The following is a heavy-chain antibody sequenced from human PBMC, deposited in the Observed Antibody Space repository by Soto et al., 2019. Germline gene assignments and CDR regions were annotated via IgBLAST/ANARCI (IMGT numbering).Heavy chain of an antibody. CDR2: ISGSGGST. V-gene: IGHV3-23*01. CDR3: AKVEAADGSKY. CDR1: GFTFSSYA. Sequence: EVQLLESGGGLVQPGGSLRLSCAASGFTFSSYAMSWVRQAPGKGLEWVSGISGSGGSTYYADSVKGRFTISRENSKKKLYLQMNSLRAEDTAVYYCAKVEAADGSKYWGQGTLVTVSS. J-gene: IGHJ4*02. D-gene: IGHD6-13*01.